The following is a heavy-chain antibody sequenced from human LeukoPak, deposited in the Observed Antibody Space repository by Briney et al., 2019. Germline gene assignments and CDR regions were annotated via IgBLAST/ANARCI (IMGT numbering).Heavy chain of an antibody. V-gene: IGHV1-69*05. CDR3: ARGRYDFWSGYSN. CDR2: IIPIFGTA. Sequence: SVKVSCKASGGTFSSYAISWVRQAPGQGLEGMGGIIPIFGTANYAQKFQGRVTITTDESTSTAYMELSSLRSEDTAVYYCARGRYDFWSGYSNWGQGTLVTVSS. D-gene: IGHD3-3*01. J-gene: IGHJ4*02. CDR1: GGTFSSYA.